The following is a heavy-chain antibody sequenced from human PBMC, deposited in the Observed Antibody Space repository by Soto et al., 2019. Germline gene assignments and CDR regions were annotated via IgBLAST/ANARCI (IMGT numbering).Heavy chain of an antibody. Sequence: GASVTVSCKASGYTFTSYGISWVRQAPGQGLERMGWISAYNGNTNYAQKLQGRVTMTTDTSTSTAYMELRSLRSDDTAVYYCARVMGELLPPPYFDYWGQGTLVTVSS. V-gene: IGHV1-18*01. CDR3: ARVMGELLPPPYFDY. CDR1: GYTFTSYG. J-gene: IGHJ4*02. CDR2: ISAYNGNT. D-gene: IGHD1-26*01.